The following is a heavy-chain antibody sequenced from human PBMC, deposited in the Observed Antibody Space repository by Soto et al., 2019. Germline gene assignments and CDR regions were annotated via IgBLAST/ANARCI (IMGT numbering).Heavy chain of an antibody. CDR1: GYSVSSDSY. Sequence: SETLSLTCLVSGYSVSSDSYWAWIRQSPGKGLEWIVSMYHGGTTFYNPSLKSRVTMSMDTTKNQFSLKLRSVTAADTAVYYCARVHVMVVAGSTFDYWGQGIPVTVSS. V-gene: IGHV4-38-2*01. D-gene: IGHD2-15*01. CDR3: ARVHVMVVAGSTFDY. CDR2: MYHGGTT. J-gene: IGHJ4*02.